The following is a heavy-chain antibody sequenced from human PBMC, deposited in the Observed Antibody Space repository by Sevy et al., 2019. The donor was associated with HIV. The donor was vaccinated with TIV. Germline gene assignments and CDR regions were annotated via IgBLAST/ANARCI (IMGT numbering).Heavy chain of an antibody. CDR3: AKEWTQLSDWYGEFDY. Sequence: GGSLRLSCAASGFTFSNYAMSWVRQAPGKGLEWVSSIRIGGGNTYYADSVKGRFTISRDKSKNTLNLQMNSLRAEDTAVYYCAKEWTQLSDWYGEFDYWGQGSLVTVSS. J-gene: IGHJ4*02. D-gene: IGHD6-19*01. V-gene: IGHV3-23*01. CDR1: GFTFSNYA. CDR2: IRIGGGNT.